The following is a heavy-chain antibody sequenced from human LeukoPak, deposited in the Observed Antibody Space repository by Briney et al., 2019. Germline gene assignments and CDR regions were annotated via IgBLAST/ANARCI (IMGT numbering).Heavy chain of an antibody. Sequence: GGTLRLSCAASGFTFSSYGMSWVRQAPGKGLEWISYISSDSTTIYYADSVKSRFTISRDNAKNSLYLQMNSLRAEDTAVYYCARDITELERLFNYWGQGTLVTVSS. J-gene: IGHJ4*02. CDR3: ARDITELERLFNY. CDR1: GFTFSSYG. D-gene: IGHD1-1*01. CDR2: ISSDSTTI. V-gene: IGHV3-48*01.